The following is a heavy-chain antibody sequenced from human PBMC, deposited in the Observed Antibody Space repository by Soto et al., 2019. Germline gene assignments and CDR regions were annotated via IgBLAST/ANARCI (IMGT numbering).Heavy chain of an antibody. CDR2: ISAYNHYT. CDR3: ARVGPSREVPYPFEY. D-gene: IGHD1-26*01. Sequence: ASVKVSCKASGYTFSTYGISWVRQAPGQGLEWMGWISAYNHYTNYAQKFQGRVTLTTDTSTNTAYMELRSLRSGDTAMYFCARVGPSREVPYPFEYWGQGTPVTVSS. J-gene: IGHJ4*02. V-gene: IGHV1-18*01. CDR1: GYTFSTYG.